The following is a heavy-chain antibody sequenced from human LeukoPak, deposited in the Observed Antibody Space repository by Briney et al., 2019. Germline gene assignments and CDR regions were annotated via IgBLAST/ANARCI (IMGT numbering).Heavy chain of an antibody. CDR2: IYYSGST. V-gene: IGHV4-31*03. J-gene: IGHJ3*02. CDR1: GGSISSGGHY. Sequence: SQTLSLTCTVSGGSISSGGHYWSWIRQHPGKGLEWIGYIYYSGSTYYNPSLKSRVTISVDTSKNQFSLKLRSVTAADTAVYYCARDGTLPTSTAMVAFDIWGQGTMVTVSS. D-gene: IGHD5-18*01. CDR3: ARDGTLPTSTAMVAFDI.